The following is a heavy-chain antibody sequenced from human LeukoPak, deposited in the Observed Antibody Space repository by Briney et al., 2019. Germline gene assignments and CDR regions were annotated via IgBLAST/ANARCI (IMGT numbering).Heavy chain of an antibody. CDR3: VHRLAGYSNSWLGGYFNY. CDR1: GFSLATSGVG. D-gene: IGHD6-13*01. J-gene: IGHJ4*02. CDR2: TYWDDDK. Sequence: SGPTLVEPTETLTLTCTFSGFSLATSGVGVGWIRQPPGKALEWLALTYWDDDKRYSPSLRSRLTITKDTSKKQVVLTMTYMEPVDTATYYCVHRLAGYSNSWLGGYFNYWGRESWSPSLQ. V-gene: IGHV2-5*02.